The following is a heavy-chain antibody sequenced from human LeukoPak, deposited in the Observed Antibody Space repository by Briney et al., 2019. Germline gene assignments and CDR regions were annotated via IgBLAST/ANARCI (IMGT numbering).Heavy chain of an antibody. CDR3: ARGRTRWLQWAPDAFDI. Sequence: PSETLSLTCAVYGGSFSGYYWSWIRQPSGKGLEWIGEINHSGSTNYNPSLKSRVTISVDTSKNQFSLKLSSVTAADTAVYYCARGRTRWLQWAPDAFDIWGQGTMVTVSS. V-gene: IGHV4-34*01. CDR2: INHSGST. CDR1: GGSFSGYY. J-gene: IGHJ3*02. D-gene: IGHD5-24*01.